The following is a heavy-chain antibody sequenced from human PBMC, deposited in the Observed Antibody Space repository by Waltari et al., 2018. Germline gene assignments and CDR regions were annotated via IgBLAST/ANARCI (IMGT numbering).Heavy chain of an antibody. CDR1: GYSCTSYW. D-gene: IGHD6-19*01. V-gene: IGHV5-51*01. Sequence: EVQLVQSGAEVKKPGESLKISCKSSGYSCTSYWIGWLRQMPGKGLEWIGFIYACYSDTRYSPAFKGQVTISVDKSISTAYLQWSTVKASDTAMYFCAREKGFSSGNFDFWGQGTLVTVSS. CDR2: IYACYSDT. J-gene: IGHJ4*02. CDR3: AREKGFSSGNFDF.